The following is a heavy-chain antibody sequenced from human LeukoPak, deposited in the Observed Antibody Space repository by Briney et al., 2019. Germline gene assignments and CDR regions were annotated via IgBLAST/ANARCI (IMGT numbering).Heavy chain of an antibody. J-gene: IGHJ6*02. CDR1: GGSISSYY. CDR3: ARLRGYYYDSSGYPRNYYYGMDV. D-gene: IGHD3-22*01. V-gene: IGHV4-59*08. Sequence: PSETLSLTCTVSGGSISSYYWSWIRQPPGKGLEWIGYIYYSGSTNYNPSLKSRVTISVDTSKNQFSLKLSSVTAADTAVYYCARLRGYYYDSSGYPRNYYYGMDVWGQGTTVTVSS. CDR2: IYYSGST.